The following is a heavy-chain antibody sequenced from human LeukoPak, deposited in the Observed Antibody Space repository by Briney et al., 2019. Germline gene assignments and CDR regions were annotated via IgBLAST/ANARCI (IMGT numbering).Heavy chain of an antibody. D-gene: IGHD2/OR15-2a*01. Sequence: GGSLRLSCAASGFTFSSYEMNWVRQPPGKGLEWVSAISQNSGNIYYADSVKGRFTVSRDNAKNTLYLQMNSLRTEDTAVYHCAKNFLAFVAYDSWGQGTLVTVSS. CDR3: AKNFLAFVAYDS. J-gene: IGHJ4*02. CDR2: ISQNSGNI. V-gene: IGHV3-23*01. CDR1: GFTFSSYE.